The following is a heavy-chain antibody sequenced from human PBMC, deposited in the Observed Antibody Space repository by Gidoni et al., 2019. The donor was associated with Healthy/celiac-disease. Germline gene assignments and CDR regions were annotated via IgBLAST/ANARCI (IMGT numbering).Heavy chain of an antibody. Sequence: QVQLVQSGAEVKKPGASGKVSCQASGYTFTSYDINWVRQATGQGLEWMGWMNPNSGNTGYAQKFQGRVTMTRNTSISTAYMELSSLRSEDTAVYYCARGRERVSRSLYGMDVWGQGTTVTVSS. CDR1: GYTFTSYD. J-gene: IGHJ6*02. D-gene: IGHD6-19*01. CDR2: MNPNSGNT. CDR3: ARGRERVSRSLYGMDV. V-gene: IGHV1-8*01.